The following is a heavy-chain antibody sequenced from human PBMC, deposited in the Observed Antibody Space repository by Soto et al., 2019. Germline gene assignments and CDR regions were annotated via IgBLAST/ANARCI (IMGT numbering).Heavy chain of an antibody. Sequence: PGESLKISCKGSGYSVTSYWIGWVRQMPGKGLEWMGIIYPGDSDTRYSPSFQGQVTISADKSISTAYLQWSSLKASDTAMYYCARLVSSGYYKDYYYYGMDVWGQGTTVTVSS. V-gene: IGHV5-51*01. CDR3: ARLVSSGYYKDYYYYGMDV. D-gene: IGHD3-22*01. CDR1: GYSVTSYW. J-gene: IGHJ6*02. CDR2: IYPGDSDT.